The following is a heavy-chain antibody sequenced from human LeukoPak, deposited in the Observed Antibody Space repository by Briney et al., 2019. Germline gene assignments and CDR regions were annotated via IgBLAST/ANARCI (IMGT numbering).Heavy chain of an antibody. CDR3: ARRIPSVRYYYYYMDV. J-gene: IGHJ6*03. CDR2: IKQDGSEK. CDR1: GFRFSNYY. D-gene: IGHD4-17*01. Sequence: GGSLRLSCAASGFRFSNYYMSWVRQPPGKGLEWVANIKQDGSEKYYVDSVKGRFTIFRDNAKNSLYLQMNSLRAEDTAVYYCARRIPSVRYYYYYMDVWGKGTTVTISS. V-gene: IGHV3-7*01.